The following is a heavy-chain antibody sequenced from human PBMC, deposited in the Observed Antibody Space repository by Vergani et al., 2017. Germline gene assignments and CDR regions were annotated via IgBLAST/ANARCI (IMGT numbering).Heavy chain of an antibody. Sequence: QVQLVESGGGLVKPGGSLRLSCAASGFTFSSYSMNWVRQAPGKGLEWIGSIYYSGSTYYNPSLKSRVTISVDTSKNQFSLKLSSVTAADTAVYYCARHVTIYYDSSGYYDYWGQGTLVTVSS. CDR1: GFTFSSYSMN. CDR3: ARHVTIYYDSSGYYDY. V-gene: IGHV4-59*05. J-gene: IGHJ4*02. D-gene: IGHD3-22*01. CDR2: IYYSGST.